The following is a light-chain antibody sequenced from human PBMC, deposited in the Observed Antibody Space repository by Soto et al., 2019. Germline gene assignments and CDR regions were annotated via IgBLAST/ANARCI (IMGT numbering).Light chain of an antibody. CDR1: QSLSSN. CDR3: QQYGSSQLT. CDR2: GAS. V-gene: IGKV3-20*01. Sequence: EIVLTQSPATLSVSPGERASLSCRASQSLSSNLAWYQQKPGQAPRLLIYGASTRATGIPDRFSGGGSGTDFTLTISRLEPEDFAVYYCQQYGSSQLTFGGGTKVDIK. J-gene: IGKJ4*01.